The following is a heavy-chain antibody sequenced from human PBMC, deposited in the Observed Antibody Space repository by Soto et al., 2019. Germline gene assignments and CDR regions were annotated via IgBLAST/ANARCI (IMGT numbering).Heavy chain of an antibody. Sequence: ASVKVSCKASGYTFTSYYMHWVRQAPGQGLEWMGIINPSGGSTSYAQKFQGRVTMTRDTSTSTVYMELSSLRSEDTAVYYCAREDSNYYDSSGYYYRYGMDVWGQGTTVTVSS. V-gene: IGHV1-46*01. CDR3: AREDSNYYDSSGYYYRYGMDV. CDR2: INPSGGST. D-gene: IGHD3-22*01. J-gene: IGHJ6*02. CDR1: GYTFTSYY.